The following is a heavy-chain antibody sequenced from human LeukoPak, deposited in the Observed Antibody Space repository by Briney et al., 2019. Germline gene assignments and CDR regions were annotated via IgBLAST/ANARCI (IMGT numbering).Heavy chain of an antibody. Sequence: QPGGSLRLSCAASGFAFSSYAMNWVRQAPGKGLEWVSAISGSGGSTYYADSVKGRFTISRDNSKNTLYLQMNSLRAEDTAVYYCAKAPPQGSGQYFQHWGQGTLVTVSS. CDR2: ISGSGGST. J-gene: IGHJ1*01. CDR3: AKAPPQGSGQYFQH. CDR1: GFAFSSYA. D-gene: IGHD3-10*01. V-gene: IGHV3-23*01.